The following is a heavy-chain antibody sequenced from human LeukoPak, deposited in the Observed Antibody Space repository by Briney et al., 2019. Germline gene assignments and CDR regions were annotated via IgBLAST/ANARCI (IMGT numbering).Heavy chain of an antibody. V-gene: IGHV3-23*01. CDR1: GFPFSSYA. CDR2: ISSSGGTT. CDR3: AREASHVSGMDV. Sequence: GGSLRLSCAASGFPFSSYAMGWVRQAPGKGLDGVSGISSSGGTTYYADSVKGRFTISRDNSKNTLSLQMNSLRADDTAVYYCAREASHVSGMDVWGQGTTVTVSS. J-gene: IGHJ6*02.